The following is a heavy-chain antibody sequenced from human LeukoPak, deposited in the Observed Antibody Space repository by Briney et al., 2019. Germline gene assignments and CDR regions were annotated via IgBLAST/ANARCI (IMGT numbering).Heavy chain of an antibody. Sequence: SLKISCAASGFTFDDYAMHWVRQAPGKGLEWVSGISWNSGSIGYADSVKGRFTISRDNAKNSLYLQMNSLRAEDMALYYCAKGSMDAFDIWGQGTMVTVSS. CDR1: GFTFDDYA. J-gene: IGHJ3*02. V-gene: IGHV3-9*03. CDR3: AKGSMDAFDI. CDR2: ISWNSGSI. D-gene: IGHD2-8*01.